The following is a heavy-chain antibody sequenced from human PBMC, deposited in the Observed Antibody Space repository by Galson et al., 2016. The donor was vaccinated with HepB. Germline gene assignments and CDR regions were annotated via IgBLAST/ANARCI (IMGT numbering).Heavy chain of an antibody. CDR1: GFTFSSYA. Sequence: SLRLSCAASGFTFSSYAMHWVRQAPGKGLEWVAVIWYDGSNQYYADSVKGRFTISRDISKNTLYLQMNSLRAEDMALYYCARDAFPDDACDIWGQGTMVTVSS. J-gene: IGHJ3*02. CDR3: ARDAFPDDACDI. CDR2: IWYDGSNQ. D-gene: IGHD3-16*01. V-gene: IGHV3-33*01.